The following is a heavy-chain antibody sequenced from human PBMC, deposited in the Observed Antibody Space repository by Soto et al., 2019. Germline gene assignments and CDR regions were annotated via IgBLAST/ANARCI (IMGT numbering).Heavy chain of an antibody. Sequence: SETLSLTCTVSGGSISSYYWSWIRQPPGKGLEWIGYIYHTGSTNYNPSLKSRLTISLDTSKNQFSLKLSSVTAADTAVYYCARDYYDSSGYYYPFDHGGQGTLVTVSS. V-gene: IGHV4-59*01. CDR2: IYHTGST. D-gene: IGHD3-22*01. J-gene: IGHJ4*02. CDR3: ARDYYDSSGYYYPFDH. CDR1: GGSISSYY.